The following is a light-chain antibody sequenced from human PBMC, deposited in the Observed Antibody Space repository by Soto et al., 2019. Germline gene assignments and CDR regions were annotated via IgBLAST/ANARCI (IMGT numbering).Light chain of an antibody. J-gene: IGKJ1*01. Sequence: DIQMTQPPSSLTASVVDRVSITCRSSQEIRSYLNWYHQKPGKAPEILIYATSNLQSGVPPNVNASGSGTEFTLNISSLQPEEFATEYCQQGYSTKWTSGQGTKVEIK. CDR3: QQGYSTKWT. V-gene: IGKV1-39*01. CDR1: QEIRSY. CDR2: ATS.